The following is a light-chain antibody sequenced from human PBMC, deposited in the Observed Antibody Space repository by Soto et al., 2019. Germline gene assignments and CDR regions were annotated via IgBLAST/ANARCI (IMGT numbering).Light chain of an antibody. CDR1: SSDIGGYYY. CDR3: SSYSSNSARYV. Sequence: QSVLTRPASVSGSPGQSITISCTGTSSDIGGYYYVSWYQQHPGKAPKLLIYEVTDRPSGISDRFSGSKSGNTASLTISGLQAEDEADYYCSSYSSNSARYVFGAGTKVTVL. J-gene: IGLJ1*01. CDR2: EVT. V-gene: IGLV2-14*01.